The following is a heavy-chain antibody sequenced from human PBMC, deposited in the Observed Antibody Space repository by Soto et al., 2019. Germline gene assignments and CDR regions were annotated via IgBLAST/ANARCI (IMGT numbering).Heavy chain of an antibody. V-gene: IGHV1-2*02. CDR1: GGPLTPNY. Sequence: SVKVSCKASGGPLTPNYIHRVRQAPGQGFEWMGWINPKSGGTKYPQKFQGRVTMTRDTSLSTVYMTLTRLTSDDTAVYYCESDLAKGGGSAGFDYWGQGTLVTVSS. CDR3: ESDLAKGGGSAGFDY. J-gene: IGHJ4*02. D-gene: IGHD1-26*01. CDR2: INPKSGGT.